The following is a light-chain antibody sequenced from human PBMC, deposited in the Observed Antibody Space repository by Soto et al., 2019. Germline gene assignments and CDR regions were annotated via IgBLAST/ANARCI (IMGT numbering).Light chain of an antibody. Sequence: QSALTQPPSVSGSPGQSVAISCTGTSSDLGNYNRVSWYQQPPGTAPKLIIYEVTNRPSGVPDRFSGSKSGDTASLTISGLQAEDEADYYFCSYTTSGTDVFGTVTKLTV. CDR2: EVT. V-gene: IGLV2-18*02. CDR1: SSDLGNYNR. CDR3: CSYTTSGTDV. J-gene: IGLJ1*01.